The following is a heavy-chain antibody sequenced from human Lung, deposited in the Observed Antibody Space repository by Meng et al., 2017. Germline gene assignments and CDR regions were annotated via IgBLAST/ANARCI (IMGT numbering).Heavy chain of an antibody. CDR1: GGIFSNYV. V-gene: IGHV1-69*05. D-gene: IGHD2-2*01. CDR2: INAVFGTT. CDR3: ARKAGNCISTTCYSLDY. Sequence: SVKVACKALGGIFSNYVIGWVRQAPGQGLEWMGGINAVFGTTNYAQKFQGRVTITTDESTSTVYMELTRLTSEDTAVYFCARKAGNCISTTCYSLDYWGQGTLVTVSS. J-gene: IGHJ4*02.